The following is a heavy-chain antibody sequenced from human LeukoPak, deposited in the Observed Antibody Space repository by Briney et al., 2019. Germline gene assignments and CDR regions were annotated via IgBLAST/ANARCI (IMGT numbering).Heavy chain of an antibody. Sequence: GGSLRLSCAASGFTFSSYGMHWVRQAPGKGLEWVAVISYDGNNKYYADSVKGRFTISRDNSKNTLYLQMNSLRTEDTAVYYCARRYCSSTSCYTGYYYYYMDVWGKGTTVTVSS. CDR2: ISYDGNNK. J-gene: IGHJ6*03. CDR3: ARRYCSSTSCYTGYYYYYMDV. CDR1: GFTFSSYG. V-gene: IGHV3-30*03. D-gene: IGHD2-2*02.